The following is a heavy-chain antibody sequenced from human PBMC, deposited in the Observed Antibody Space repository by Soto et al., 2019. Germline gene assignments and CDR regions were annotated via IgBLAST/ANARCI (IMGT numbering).Heavy chain of an antibody. D-gene: IGHD2-15*01. V-gene: IGHV3-30*18. CDR1: GFTFSSYG. CDR2: ISYDGSNK. Sequence: QVQLVESGGGVVQPGRSLRLSCAASGFTFSSYGMHWVRQAPGKGLEWVAVISYDGSNKYYADSVKGRFTISRDNSKNTLYLQMNSLRAEDTAVYYCAKVGGYCSGGSCYPEYFQHWGQGTLVTVSS. CDR3: AKVGGYCSGGSCYPEYFQH. J-gene: IGHJ1*01.